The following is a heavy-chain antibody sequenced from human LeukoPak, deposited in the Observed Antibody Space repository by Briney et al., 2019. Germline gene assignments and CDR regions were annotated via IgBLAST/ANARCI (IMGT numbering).Heavy chain of an antibody. CDR2: IYHSGST. D-gene: IGHD4-17*01. CDR1: GYSISSGYF. V-gene: IGHV4-38-2*02. Sequence: SETLSLTCTVSGYSISSGYFWGWIRQPPGKGLECIGTIYHSGSTYYNPSLKSRVTISVDTSKNHYSLKLSSVTAADTAVYYCARLVWTTDYFDYWGQGTLVTVSS. J-gene: IGHJ4*02. CDR3: ARLVWTTDYFDY.